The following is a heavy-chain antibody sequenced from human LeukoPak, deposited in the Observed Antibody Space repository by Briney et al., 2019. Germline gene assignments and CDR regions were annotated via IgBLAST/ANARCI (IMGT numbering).Heavy chain of an antibody. CDR1: GGSISSYY. CDR3: ARDILTYYDILTGYYGGGAFDI. CDR2: IYYSGST. Sequence: PSETLSLTCTVSGGSISSYYWSWIRQPPGKGLEWIGYIYYSGSTNYNPSLKSRVTISVDTSKNQFSLKLSSVTAADTAVYYCARDILTYYDILTGYYGGGAFDIWSQGTMVTVSS. D-gene: IGHD3-9*01. V-gene: IGHV4-59*01. J-gene: IGHJ3*02.